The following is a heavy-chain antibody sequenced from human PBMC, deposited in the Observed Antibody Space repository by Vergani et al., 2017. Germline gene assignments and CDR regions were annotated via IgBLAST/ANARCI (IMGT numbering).Heavy chain of an antibody. CDR1: GFTFSSYA. CDR3: AKDIHYDFWSGLPGGWYFDL. J-gene: IGHJ2*01. Sequence: EVQLLESGGGLVQPGGSLRLSCAASGFTFSSYAMSWVRQAPGKGLEWVSAISGSGGSTYYADSVKGRFTISRDNSKSTLYLQMNSLRAEDTALYYCAKDIHYDFWSGLPGGWYFDLWGRGTLVTVSS. D-gene: IGHD3-3*01. V-gene: IGHV3-23*01. CDR2: ISGSGGST.